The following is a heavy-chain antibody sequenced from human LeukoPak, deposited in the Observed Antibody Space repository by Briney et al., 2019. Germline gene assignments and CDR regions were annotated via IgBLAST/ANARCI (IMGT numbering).Heavy chain of an antibody. CDR3: ARSYSSGWYGASYFDY. CDR2: ISYDGSNK. CDR1: GFTFSSYA. J-gene: IGHJ4*02. Sequence: PGRSLRLSCAASGFTFSSYAMHWVRQAPGKGLEWVAVISYDGSNKYYADSVKGRFTNSRDNSKNTLYLQMNSLRAEDTAVYYCARSYSSGWYGASYFDYWGQGTLVTVSS. D-gene: IGHD6-19*01. V-gene: IGHV3-30*04.